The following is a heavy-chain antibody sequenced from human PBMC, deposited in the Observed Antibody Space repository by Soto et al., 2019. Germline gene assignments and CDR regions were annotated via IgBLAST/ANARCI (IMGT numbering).Heavy chain of an antibody. CDR2: IIPIFGTA. Sequence: SVKVSCKASGGTFSSYAISWVRQAPGQGPEWMGGIIPIFGTANYAQKFQGRVTMTADKSTTTAYMELSSLRSEDTAVYYCARSKLDSGSYYSYGMDVWGQGTTVTVSS. CDR3: ARSKLDSGSYYSYGMDV. V-gene: IGHV1-69*06. J-gene: IGHJ6*02. CDR1: GGTFSSYA. D-gene: IGHD1-26*01.